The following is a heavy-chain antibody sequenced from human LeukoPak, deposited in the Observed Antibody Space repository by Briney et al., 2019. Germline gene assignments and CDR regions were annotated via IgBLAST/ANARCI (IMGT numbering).Heavy chain of an antibody. D-gene: IGHD1-7*01. V-gene: IGHV4-38-2*02. CDR1: GYSISSGYY. CDR3: AREDNWNSFDY. CDR2: IYHSGST. J-gene: IGHJ4*02. Sequence: PSETLSLTCTVSGYSISSGYYWGWIRQPPGKGLEWIGSIYHSGSTYYNPSLKSRVTISVDTSKNQFSLKLSSVTAADTAVYYCAREDNWNSFDYWGQGTLVTVSS.